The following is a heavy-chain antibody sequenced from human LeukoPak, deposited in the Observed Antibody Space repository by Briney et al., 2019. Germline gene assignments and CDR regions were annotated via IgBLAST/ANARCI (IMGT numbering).Heavy chain of an antibody. Sequence: GGSLRLSCAASGFTFDDYAMHWVRQAPGKGLEWVSGISWNSGSIGYADSVKGRFTISRDNAKNSLYLQMNSLRAEDTAVYYCAREMGGSGSYPWGYYYYGMDVWGQGTTVTVSS. CDR1: GFTFDDYA. D-gene: IGHD3-10*01. CDR3: AREMGGSGSYPWGYYYYGMDV. CDR2: ISWNSGSI. V-gene: IGHV3-9*01. J-gene: IGHJ6*02.